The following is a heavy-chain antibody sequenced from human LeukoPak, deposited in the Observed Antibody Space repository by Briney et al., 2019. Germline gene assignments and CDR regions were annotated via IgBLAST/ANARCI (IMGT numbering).Heavy chain of an antibody. Sequence: GGSLRLSCAGSDFSFITYAMSWVRQAPGKGLEWVANIKQDGSEKYYVDSVKGRFTISRDNAKNSLYLQMNSLRAEDTAVYYCARSIAVQIWGQGTMVTVSS. D-gene: IGHD6-6*01. CDR1: DFSFITYA. V-gene: IGHV3-7*01. CDR2: IKQDGSEK. CDR3: ARSIAVQI. J-gene: IGHJ3*02.